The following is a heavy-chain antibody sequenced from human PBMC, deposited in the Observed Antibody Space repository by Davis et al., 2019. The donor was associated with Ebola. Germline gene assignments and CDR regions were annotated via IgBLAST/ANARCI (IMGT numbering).Heavy chain of an antibody. V-gene: IGHV4-34*01. CDR1: GGSFSGYY. CDR3: ARGRTIWYGMDV. J-gene: IGHJ6*02. D-gene: IGHD3-3*01. Sequence: MPGGSLRLSCAVYGGSFSGYYWSWIRQPPGKGLEWIGEINHSGSTNYNPSLKSRVTISVDTSKNQFSLKLSSVTAADTAVYYCARGRTIWYGMDVWGQGTTVTVSS. CDR2: INHSGST.